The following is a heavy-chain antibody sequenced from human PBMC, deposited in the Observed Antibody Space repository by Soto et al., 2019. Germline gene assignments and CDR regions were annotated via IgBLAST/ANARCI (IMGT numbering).Heavy chain of an antibody. D-gene: IGHD2-21*02. CDR2: IYYSGST. Sequence: PSETLSLTCTVSGGSISSGGYYWSWIRQHPGKGLEWIGYIYYSGSTYYNPSLKSRVTISVDTSKNQFSLKLSSVTAADTALYYCARDVVVTADLYYYYGLDVWGQGTTVTVSS. J-gene: IGHJ6*02. V-gene: IGHV4-31*03. CDR1: GGSISSGGYY. CDR3: ARDVVVTADLYYYYGLDV.